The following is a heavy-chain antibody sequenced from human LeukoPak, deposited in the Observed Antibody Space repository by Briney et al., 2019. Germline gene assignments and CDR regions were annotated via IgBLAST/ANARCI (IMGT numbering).Heavy chain of an antibody. CDR3: ARERVSITIFGVVTPSYYYGMDV. J-gene: IGHJ6*02. CDR2: INPSGGST. Sequence: ASVTVSCKASGYTFTSYYMHWVRQAPGQGLEWMGIINPSGGSTSYAQKFQGRVTMTRDTSTSTVYMELSSLRSEDTAVYYCARERVSITIFGVVTPSYYYGMDVWGQGTTVTVSS. V-gene: IGHV1-46*01. CDR1: GYTFTSYY. D-gene: IGHD3-3*01.